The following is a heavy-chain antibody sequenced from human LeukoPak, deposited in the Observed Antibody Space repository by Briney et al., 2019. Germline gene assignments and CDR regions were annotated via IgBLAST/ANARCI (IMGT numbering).Heavy chain of an antibody. CDR2: ISGSGGST. CDR1: GFTFSSYA. J-gene: IGHJ5*02. V-gene: IGHV3-23*01. D-gene: IGHD3-10*01. CDR3: ARMASSVLLWFGELSEYGWFDP. Sequence: PGGSLRLSCAASGFTFSSYAMSWVRQAPGKGLEWVSAISGSGGSTYYADSVKGRFTISRDNSKNTLYLQMNSLRAEDTAVYYCARMASSVLLWFGELSEYGWFDPWGQGTLVTVSS.